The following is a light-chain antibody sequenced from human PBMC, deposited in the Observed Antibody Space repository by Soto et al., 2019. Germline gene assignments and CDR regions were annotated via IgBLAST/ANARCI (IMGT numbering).Light chain of an antibody. CDR1: SSNIGGNS. V-gene: IGLV1-51*01. Sequence: QSVLTPPPSVSAAPGQKVTISCSGSSSNIGGNSVSWYQQLPGTAPKLLIYDDNKRPPGIPDRFSGSKSGTSATLGITGFQTGDEADHYGGSWHSSLSAYVFGTGTKVTVL. CDR2: DDN. CDR3: GSWHSSLSAYV. J-gene: IGLJ1*01.